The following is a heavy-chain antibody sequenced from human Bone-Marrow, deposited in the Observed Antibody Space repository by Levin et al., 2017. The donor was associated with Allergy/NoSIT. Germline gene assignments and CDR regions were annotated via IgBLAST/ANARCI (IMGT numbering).Heavy chain of an antibody. CDR1: GDSVTSGSYY. J-gene: IGHJ4*02. CDR2: MYYGGNT. CDR3: FYGSGSYSLFDN. D-gene: IGHD3-10*01. Sequence: ASETLSLTCSVSGDSVTSGSYYCDWIRQPPGTGLEWIGSMYYGGNTYYNPSLKSRLTISLDTSKNQFSVNLTSMTAADTAVYYCFYGSGSYSLFDNWAQGTQVTVSS. V-gene: IGHV4-39*01.